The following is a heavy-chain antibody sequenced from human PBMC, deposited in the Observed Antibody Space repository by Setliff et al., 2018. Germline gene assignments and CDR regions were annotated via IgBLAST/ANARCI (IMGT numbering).Heavy chain of an antibody. CDR3: VRDWASGDDH. CDR2: IKQDGSEK. CDR1: GFTFSSYW. D-gene: IGHD3-10*01. Sequence: PGGSLRLSCAASGFTFSSYWMSWVRQAPGKGLEWVANIKQDGSEKDYVDSVKGRFTISRDNAKNSLFLQMNILEVEDTAVYYCVRDWASGDDHWGRGTLVTVSS. J-gene: IGHJ4*02. V-gene: IGHV3-7*01.